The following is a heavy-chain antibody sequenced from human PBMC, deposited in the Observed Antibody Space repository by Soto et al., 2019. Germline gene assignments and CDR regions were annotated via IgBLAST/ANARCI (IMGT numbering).Heavy chain of an antibody. CDR1: GDSIRSDKW. CDR2: IHHRGTT. Sequence: QVQLQESGPGLVKPSGTLSLTCDVSGDSIRSDKWWSWVRQSPGRGLEWIGEIHHRGTTNCNPSLKSRVNIYVEKSKNQLSLEMTSLTAAAQAIYYCARGGDWKFDFWGQGSLVTVSS. J-gene: IGHJ4*02. D-gene: IGHD2-21*02. V-gene: IGHV4-4*02. CDR3: ARGGDWKFDF.